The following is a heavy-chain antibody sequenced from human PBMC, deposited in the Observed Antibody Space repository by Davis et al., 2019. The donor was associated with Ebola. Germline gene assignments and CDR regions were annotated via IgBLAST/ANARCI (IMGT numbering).Heavy chain of an antibody. D-gene: IGHD6-19*01. CDR1: GFTFSNYA. J-gene: IGHJ6*02. Sequence: GESLKISCAASGFTFSNYAMSWVRQAPGKGLEWVSAISGSGGSTYYADSVKGRFTISRDNSKNTFNLQMNSLTAEDTAVYYCARDIGYSDGWPDYYYYGMDVWGQGTTVTVSS. CDR2: ISGSGGST. CDR3: ARDIGYSDGWPDYYYYGMDV. V-gene: IGHV3-23*01.